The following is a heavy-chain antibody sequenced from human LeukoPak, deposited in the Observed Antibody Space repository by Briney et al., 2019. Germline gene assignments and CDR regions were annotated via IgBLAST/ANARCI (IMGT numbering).Heavy chain of an antibody. D-gene: IGHD6-6*01. CDR3: ARSAAARGYYYMDV. V-gene: IGHV1-18*01. CDR1: GYTFTSYG. Sequence: ASVKVSCKAPGYTFTSYGISWVRQAPGQGLEWMGWISAYNGNTNYAQKLQGRVTMTTDTSTSTAYMELGSLRSDDTAVYYCARSAAARGYYYMDVWGKGTTVTVSS. CDR2: ISAYNGNT. J-gene: IGHJ6*03.